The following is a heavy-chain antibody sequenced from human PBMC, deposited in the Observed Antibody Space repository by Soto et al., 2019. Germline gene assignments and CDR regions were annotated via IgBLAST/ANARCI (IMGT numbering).Heavy chain of an antibody. CDR2: INHSGST. J-gene: IGHJ6*02. CDR1: GGSFSGYY. V-gene: IGHV4-34*01. CDR3: ARGRWTYDFWSGYNYGMDV. Sequence: LSLTCAVYGGSFSGYYWSWIRQPPGKGLEWIGEINHSGSTNYNPSLKSRVTISVDTSKNQFSLKLSSVTAADTAVYYCARGRWTYDFWSGYNYGMDVWGQGTTVTVSS. D-gene: IGHD3-3*01.